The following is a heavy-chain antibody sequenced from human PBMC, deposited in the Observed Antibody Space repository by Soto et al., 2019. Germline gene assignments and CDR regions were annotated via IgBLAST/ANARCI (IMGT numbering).Heavy chain of an antibody. CDR3: ANKAGKYYNFLSAYQTGDY. CDR2: ISYDATKT. D-gene: IGHD3-3*01. Sequence: QVQLVESGGGVVQAGRSLRLSCAASGFTFSSYGMHWVRQAPGKGLDWMAFISYDATKTYYADSVKGRFTISRDNSKNTLYLKTNRPRVADTAVYYCANKAGKYYNFLSAYQTGDYWGQGTLVAVSS. CDR1: GFTFSSYG. V-gene: IGHV3-30*18. J-gene: IGHJ4*02.